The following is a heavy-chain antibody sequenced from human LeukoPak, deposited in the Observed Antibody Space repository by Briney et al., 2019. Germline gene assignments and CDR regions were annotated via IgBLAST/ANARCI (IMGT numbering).Heavy chain of an antibody. D-gene: IGHD2-2*02. J-gene: IGHJ5*02. V-gene: IGHV3-11*06. CDR2: ISGSTIYT. Sequence: SCKASGYTFTGYYMHWVRQAPGKGLEWVSSISGSTIYTNYADSVKGRFTISRDNAKNSLYLQMNSLRAEDTAVYYCARGGLYRFDPWGQGTLVIVSS. CDR3: ARGGLYRFDP. CDR1: GYTFTGYY.